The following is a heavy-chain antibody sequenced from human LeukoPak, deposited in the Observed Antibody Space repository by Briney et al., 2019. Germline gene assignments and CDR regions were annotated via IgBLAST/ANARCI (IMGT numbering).Heavy chain of an antibody. J-gene: IGHJ4*02. CDR1: GGTFSSYA. V-gene: IGHV1-69*13. D-gene: IGHD3-16*02. CDR2: TIPIFGTA. CDR3: ATSDYVWGSYRLDDY. Sequence: SVKVSCKASGGTFSSYAISWVRQAPGQGLEWMGGTIPIFGTANYAQKFQGRVTITADESTSTAYMELSSLRSEDTAVYYCATSDYVWGSYRLDDYWGQGTLVTVSS.